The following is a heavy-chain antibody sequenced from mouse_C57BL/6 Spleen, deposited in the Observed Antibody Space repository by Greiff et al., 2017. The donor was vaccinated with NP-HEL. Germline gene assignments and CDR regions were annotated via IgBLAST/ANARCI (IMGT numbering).Heavy chain of an antibody. D-gene: IGHD1-1*01. CDR2: ISGGGGNT. Sequence: EVNVVESGGGLVKPGGSLKLSCAASGFTFSSYTMSWVRQTPEKRLEWVATISGGGGNTYYPDSVKGRFTISRDNAKNTLYLQMSSLRSEDTALYYCALLRSWYFDVWGTGTTVTVSS. CDR3: ALLRSWYFDV. J-gene: IGHJ1*03. V-gene: IGHV5-9*01. CDR1: GFTFSSYT.